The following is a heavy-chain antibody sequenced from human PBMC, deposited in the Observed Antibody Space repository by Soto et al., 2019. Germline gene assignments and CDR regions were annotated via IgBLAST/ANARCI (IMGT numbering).Heavy chain of an antibody. Sequence: PSQTLSLTCAISGDSVSSNSAAWNWIRQSPSRGLEWLGRTYYRSKWYNDYAVSVKSRITINPDTSKNQFSLQLNSVTPEDTAVYYCARDRYNWNDEGTYYYYGMDVWGQGTTVTVSS. CDR1: GDSVSSNSAA. D-gene: IGHD1-1*01. CDR3: ARDRYNWNDEGTYYYYGMDV. CDR2: TYYRSKWYN. J-gene: IGHJ6*02. V-gene: IGHV6-1*01.